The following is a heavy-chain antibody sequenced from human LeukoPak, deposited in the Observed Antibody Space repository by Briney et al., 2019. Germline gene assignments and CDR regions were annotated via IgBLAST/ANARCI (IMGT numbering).Heavy chain of an antibody. V-gene: IGHV4-39*07. CDR3: ASFSYCGGDCPAY. CDR1: GGSISSSSYY. Sequence: SETLSLTCTVSGGSISSSSYYWGWIRQPPGKGLEWIGNIYHSGSTYYNPSLKSRVTISVDTSKNQFSLKLTSVTAADTAVYYCASFSYCGGDCPAYWGQGTLVTVSS. CDR2: IYHSGST. D-gene: IGHD2-21*01. J-gene: IGHJ4*02.